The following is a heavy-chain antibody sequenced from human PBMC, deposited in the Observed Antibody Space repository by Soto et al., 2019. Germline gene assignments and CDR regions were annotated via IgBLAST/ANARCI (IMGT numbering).Heavy chain of an antibody. D-gene: IGHD6-13*01. CDR1: GGSISSYY. Sequence: PSETLSLTCTVSGGSISSYYWSWIRQPPGKGLEWIGYIYYSGSTNYNPSLKSRVTISVDTSKNQFSLKLSSVTAADTAVYYCARSSYSIRNWFDPWGQGTLVTVSS. CDR2: IYYSGST. V-gene: IGHV4-59*08. CDR3: ARSSYSIRNWFDP. J-gene: IGHJ5*02.